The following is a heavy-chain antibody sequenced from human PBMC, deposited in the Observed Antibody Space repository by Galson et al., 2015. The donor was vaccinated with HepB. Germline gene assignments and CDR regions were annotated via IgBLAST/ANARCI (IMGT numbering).Heavy chain of an antibody. CDR1: GYTFTGYY. CDR3: ARGVLELRSYGFGP. Sequence: SVKVSCKASGYTFTGYYMHWVRQAPGQGLEWMGRINPNSGGTNYAQKFQGRVTMTRDTSISTAYMELSRLRSDDTAVYYCARGVLELRSYGFGPWGQGTLVTVSS. J-gene: IGHJ5*02. CDR2: INPNSGGT. V-gene: IGHV1-2*06. D-gene: IGHD1-7*01.